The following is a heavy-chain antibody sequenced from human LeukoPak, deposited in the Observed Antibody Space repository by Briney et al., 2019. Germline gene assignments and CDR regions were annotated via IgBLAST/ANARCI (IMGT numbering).Heavy chain of an antibody. CDR2: IKQDGSER. Sequence: GGSLRLSCAASGLTFSSYWLSWVRQAPGKGLEWVANIKQDGSERNYVESVKGRFTISRDNAKNSLYLQMNSLRAEDTAVYYCARAALTYYYGSSAYGWGQGKLVSVSS. J-gene: IGHJ4*02. V-gene: IGHV3-7*02. CDR1: GLTFSSYW. CDR3: ARAALTYYYGSSAYG. D-gene: IGHD3-22*01.